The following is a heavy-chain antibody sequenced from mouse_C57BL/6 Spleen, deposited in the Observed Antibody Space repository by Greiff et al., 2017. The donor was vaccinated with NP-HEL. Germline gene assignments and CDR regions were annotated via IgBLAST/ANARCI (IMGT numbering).Heavy chain of an antibody. V-gene: IGHV1-82*01. D-gene: IGHD2-4*01. J-gene: IGHJ4*01. CDR2: IYPGDGDT. Sequence: VQLQQSGPELVKPGASVKISCKASGYAFSSSWMNWVKQRPGKGLEWIGRIYPGDGDTNYNGKFKGKATLTADKSSSTAYMQLSSLTSEDSAVYFCARRDDYLYAMDYWGQGTSVTVSS. CDR1: GYAFSSSW. CDR3: ARRDDYLYAMDY.